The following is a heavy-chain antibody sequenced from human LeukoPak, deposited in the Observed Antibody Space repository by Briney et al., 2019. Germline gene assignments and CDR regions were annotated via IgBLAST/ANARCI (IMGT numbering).Heavy chain of an antibody. Sequence: SVKVSCKASGGTFSSYAISWVRQVPGQGLEWMGRIIPILGIANYAQKFQGRVTITADKSTSTAYMELSSLRSEDTAVYYCARDIDAGTSRFDPWGQGTLVTVSS. J-gene: IGHJ5*02. CDR1: GGTFSSYA. D-gene: IGHD2-2*01. CDR2: IIPILGIA. V-gene: IGHV1-69*04. CDR3: ARDIDAGTSRFDP.